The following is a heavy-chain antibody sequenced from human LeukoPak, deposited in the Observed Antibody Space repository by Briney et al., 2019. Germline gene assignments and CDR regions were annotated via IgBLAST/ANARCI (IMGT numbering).Heavy chain of an antibody. Sequence: GASVKVSCKASGGTFSSYAISWVRQAPGQGLEWMGGIIPIFGTANYAQKFQGRVTITTDESTSTAYMELSSLRSEDTAVYYCASLRGYGAFDIWGQGTMVTVSS. CDR3: ASLRGYGAFDI. J-gene: IGHJ3*02. CDR2: IIPIFGTA. D-gene: IGHD3-16*01. CDR1: GGTFSSYA. V-gene: IGHV1-69*05.